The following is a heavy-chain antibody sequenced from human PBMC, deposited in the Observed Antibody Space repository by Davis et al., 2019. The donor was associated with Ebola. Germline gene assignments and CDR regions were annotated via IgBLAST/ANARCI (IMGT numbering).Heavy chain of an antibody. CDR1: GFILSSYV. J-gene: IGHJ3*01. CDR3: VKDTPNIWFDV. CDR2: LGTSADA. D-gene: IGHD2-15*01. V-gene: IGHV3-23*01. Sequence: GESPKTPRAAPGFILSSYVMSRVRQAPGKGLEWVSTLGTSADAYHADSVKGRFTIPRDNSKNTLYLQVNGLTVEDTAIYDCVKDTPNIWFDVWGQGTMVTVSS.